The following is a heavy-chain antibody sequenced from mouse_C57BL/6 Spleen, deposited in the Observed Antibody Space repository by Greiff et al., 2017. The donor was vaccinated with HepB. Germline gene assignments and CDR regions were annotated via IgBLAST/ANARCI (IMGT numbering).Heavy chain of an antibody. J-gene: IGHJ3*01. Sequence: VKLQESGAELVRPGASVTLSCKASGYTFTDYEMHWVKQTPVHGLEWIGAIDPETGGTAYNQKFKGKAILTADKSSSTAYMELRSLTSEDSAVYYCTRWGYRAYWGQGTLVTVSA. V-gene: IGHV1-15*01. CDR2: IDPETGGT. CDR1: GYTFTDYE. D-gene: IGHD2-14*01. CDR3: TRWGYRAY.